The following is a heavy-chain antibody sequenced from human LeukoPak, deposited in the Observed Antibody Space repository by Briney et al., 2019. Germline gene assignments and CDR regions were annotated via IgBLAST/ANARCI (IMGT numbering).Heavy chain of an antibody. CDR1: GGTFNNSA. V-gene: IGHV1-69*05. D-gene: IGHD4-17*01. J-gene: IGHJ5*02. CDR3: ARDVHGDYGSSWFDP. CDR2: IMPLFGTA. Sequence: SVKVSCKTSGGTFNNSAISWVRQAPGQGLEWLGGIMPLFGTAGYAQKFQGRVTITKDESTRTVYLELTSLTSDDTAVYYCARDVHGDYGSSWFDPWGQGTLVSVSS.